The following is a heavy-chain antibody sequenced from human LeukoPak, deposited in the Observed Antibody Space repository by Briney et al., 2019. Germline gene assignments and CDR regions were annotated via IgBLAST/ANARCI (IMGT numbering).Heavy chain of an antibody. CDR3: AIRGYSYDYGMDV. J-gene: IGHJ6*02. Sequence: PGGSLRLSCAASGFTFSSYAMSWVRQAPGKGLEWVSGISGSGGSAYYADSVKGRFTISRDNSKNTLYLQMNSLRAEDTAVYYCAIRGYSYDYGMDVWAQGPTVTVSS. D-gene: IGHD5-18*01. V-gene: IGHV3-23*01. CDR2: ISGSGGSA. CDR1: GFTFSSYA.